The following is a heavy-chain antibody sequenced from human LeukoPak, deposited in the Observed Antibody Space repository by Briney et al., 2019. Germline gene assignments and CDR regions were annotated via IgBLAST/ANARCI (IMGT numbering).Heavy chain of an antibody. V-gene: IGHV1-2*02. CDR3: AAHQSYSSSWPYYYYGMDV. CDR1: GYTFTGYY. Sequence: ASVKVSCKASGYTFTGYYMHWVRQAPGQGLEWMGWINFNSGGTNYAQKFQGRVTMPSDTSISTAYMELSRLRSDDTAVYYCAAHQSYSSSWPYYYYGMDVWGQGTTVTVSS. J-gene: IGHJ6*02. D-gene: IGHD6-13*01. CDR2: INFNSGGT.